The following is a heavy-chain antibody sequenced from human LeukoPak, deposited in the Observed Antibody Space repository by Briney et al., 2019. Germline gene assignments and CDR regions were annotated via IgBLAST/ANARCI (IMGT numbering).Heavy chain of an antibody. CDR1: GFTFGDYA. Sequence: GGSLRLSCTASGFTFGDYAMSWVRQAPGKGLEWVGFIRSKAYGGTTEYAASVKGRFTISRDDSKSIAYLQMNSLKTEDTAVYYCTTFRGVELWSRVTPVAWGQGTLVTVSS. V-gene: IGHV3-49*04. CDR3: TTFRGVELWSRVTPVA. D-gene: IGHD3-16*01. CDR2: IRSKAYGGTT. J-gene: IGHJ4*02.